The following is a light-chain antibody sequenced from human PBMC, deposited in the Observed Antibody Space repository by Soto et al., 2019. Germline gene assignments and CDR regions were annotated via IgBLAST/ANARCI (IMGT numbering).Light chain of an antibody. V-gene: IGKV2-28*01. CDR3: MQALQTPFT. CDR1: QSLLHSNGDNY. CDR2: LGS. Sequence: DIVMTQSPLCLPVTPGEPASISCRSSQSLLHSNGDNYLEWYLQKPGQSPQLLIYLGSNRASGVPDRFSGSGSGTDFTLKISRVQAEDVGVYYCMQALQTPFTFGPGTKVDVK. J-gene: IGKJ3*01.